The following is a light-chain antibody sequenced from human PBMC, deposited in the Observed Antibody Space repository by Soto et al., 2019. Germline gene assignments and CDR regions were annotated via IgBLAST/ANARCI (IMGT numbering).Light chain of an antibody. V-gene: IGKV3-15*01. CDR2: GES. Sequence: IVMTQSPATLSVSPGERASLSCRASQSVASNLAWYQQRLGQAPRLLVDGESTRATGIPARFSGSVSGTEFTLKISSVQSEDFAVDYCQQYNKWPVCTFRPGPGVDIK. CDR3: QQYNKWPVCT. CDR1: QSVASN. J-gene: IGKJ3*01.